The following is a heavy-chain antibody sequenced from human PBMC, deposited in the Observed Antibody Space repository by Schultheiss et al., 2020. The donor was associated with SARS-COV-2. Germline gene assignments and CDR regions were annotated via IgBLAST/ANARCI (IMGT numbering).Heavy chain of an antibody. V-gene: IGHV3-48*03. CDR2: ISTSGSTI. Sequence: GESLKISCAASGLTFSSYELNWVRQAPGKGLEWVSYISTSGSTIYYGDSVKGRFTISRDNAKNSLYLQMNSLRAEDTAVYYCARETVPYCINGVCAPRHYYGMDVWGQGAAVTVSS. D-gene: IGHD2-8*01. CDR3: ARETVPYCINGVCAPRHYYGMDV. J-gene: IGHJ6*02. CDR1: GLTFSSYE.